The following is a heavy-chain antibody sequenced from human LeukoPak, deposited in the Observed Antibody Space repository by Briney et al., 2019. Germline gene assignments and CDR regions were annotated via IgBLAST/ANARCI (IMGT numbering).Heavy chain of an antibody. CDR2: ISASGGST. CDR1: GFTFSSYA. Sequence: GGSLRLSCAASGFTFSSYAMSWVRQAPGKGLEWVSDISASGGSTYYADSVKGRFTISRDNSKNTLYLQMNSLRAEDTAVYYCAKDNGSGYSYGYKDYWGQGSLVTVSS. CDR3: AKDNGSGYSYGYKDY. D-gene: IGHD5-18*01. V-gene: IGHV3-23*01. J-gene: IGHJ4*02.